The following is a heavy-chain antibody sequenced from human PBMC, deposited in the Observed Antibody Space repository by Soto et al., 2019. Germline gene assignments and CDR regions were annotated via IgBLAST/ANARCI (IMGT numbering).Heavy chain of an antibody. V-gene: IGHV4-59*08. D-gene: IGHD3-3*01. J-gene: IGHJ4*02. CDR1: GGSISSFY. CDR3: ARGGTDYDFPLDY. Sequence: SETLSLTCTVSGGSISSFYWTWIRQPPGKGLEWIGYIYHSGSTNYNPSLKSRVTISVDTSKTQFSLKLSSVSAADTAVYYCARGGTDYDFPLDYWGQGTLVTVSS. CDR2: IYHSGST.